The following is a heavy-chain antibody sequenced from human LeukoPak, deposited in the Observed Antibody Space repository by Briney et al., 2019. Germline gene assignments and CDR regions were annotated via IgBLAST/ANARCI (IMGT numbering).Heavy chain of an antibody. CDR3: ARSGIVVAGTVDY. J-gene: IGHJ4*02. CDR2: SSSSSSYT. CDR1: GSTFSDYY. D-gene: IGHD6-19*01. V-gene: IGHV3-11*06. Sequence: GGSLRLSCAASGSTFSDYYMSWIRHAPGKGQEWVSYSSSSSSYTNYEDSVKGRFTISRDNAKNSLYLQMNSLRAEDTAVYYCARSGIVVAGTVDYWGQGTLVTVSS.